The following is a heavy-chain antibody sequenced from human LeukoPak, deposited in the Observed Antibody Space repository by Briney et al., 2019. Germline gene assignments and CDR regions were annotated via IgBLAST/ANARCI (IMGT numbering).Heavy chain of an antibody. CDR3: ATSYSGYGSDAFDI. V-gene: IGHV1-24*01. Sequence: GASVKVSCKVSGYTLTELSMHWVRQAPGKGLEWMGGFDPEDGETIYAQKFQGRVTMTEDTSTDTAYMELSSLRSEDTAVYYCATSYSGYGSDAFDIWGQGTMVTVSS. J-gene: IGHJ3*02. CDR2: FDPEDGET. D-gene: IGHD5-12*01. CDR1: GYTLTELS.